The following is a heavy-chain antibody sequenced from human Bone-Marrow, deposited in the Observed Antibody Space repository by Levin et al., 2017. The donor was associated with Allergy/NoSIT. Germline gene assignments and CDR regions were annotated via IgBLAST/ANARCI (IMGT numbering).Heavy chain of an antibody. J-gene: IGHJ2*01. V-gene: IGHV3-64*01. D-gene: IGHD7-27*01. CDR3: ARDPGNWVDWYFDL. Sequence: GGSLRLSCAASGFTFSSYAMHWVRQAPGKGLEYVSAISSNGGSTYYANSVKGRFTISRDNSKNTLYLQMGSLRAEDMAVYYCARDPGNWVDWYFDLWGRGTLVTVSS. CDR1: GFTFSSYA. CDR2: ISSNGGST.